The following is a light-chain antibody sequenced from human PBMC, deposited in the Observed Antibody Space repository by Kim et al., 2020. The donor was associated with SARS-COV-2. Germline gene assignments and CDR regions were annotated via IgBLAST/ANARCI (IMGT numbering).Light chain of an antibody. CDR1: QSVSST. V-gene: IGKV3-15*01. CDR2: GAS. CDR3: QQYNNWPLWT. J-gene: IGKJ1*01. Sequence: SPGERATHSCRASQSVSSTLAWYQQKPGQAPRLLIYGASTRATGIPARFSGSGSGTEFTLTISSLQSEDFAVYYCQQYNNWPLWTFGQGTKVDIK.